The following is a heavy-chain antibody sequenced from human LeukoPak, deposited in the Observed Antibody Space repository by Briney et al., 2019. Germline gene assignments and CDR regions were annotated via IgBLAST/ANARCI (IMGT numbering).Heavy chain of an antibody. D-gene: IGHD6-13*01. J-gene: IGHJ6*02. V-gene: IGHV1-3*01. CDR1: GYTFTSYA. CDR2: INAGNGNT. Sequence: GASVKVSCKTSGYTFTSYAMHWVRQAPGQRLEWMGWINAGNGNTKYSQKFQGRVTITRDTSASTAYMELSSLRSEDTAVYYCARERAAAGTFYYYGMDVWGQGTTVTVSS. CDR3: ARERAAAGTFYYYGMDV.